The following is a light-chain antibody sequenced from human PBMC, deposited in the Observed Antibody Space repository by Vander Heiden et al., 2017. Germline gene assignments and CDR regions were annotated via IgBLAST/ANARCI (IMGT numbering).Light chain of an antibody. CDR3: QSYDSSLSGRV. CDR1: SSNIGAGYE. CDR2: GNS. V-gene: IGLV1-40*01. Sequence: SVLTPPPSLSGAAGRRVTTSCPGSSSNIGAGYEVHWYQQLPGTAPKLLIYGNSKRPSGVPDRFSGSKSGTSASQAITGLQAEDEADYYCQSYDSSLSGRVFGGGTKLTVL. J-gene: IGLJ3*02.